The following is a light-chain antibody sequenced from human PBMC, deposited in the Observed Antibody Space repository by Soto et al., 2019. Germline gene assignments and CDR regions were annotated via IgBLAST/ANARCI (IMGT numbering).Light chain of an antibody. CDR2: DVI. CDR3: CSYAGSYIFYV. Sequence: QSVLTQPRSLSGSPGQSVTISCTGTISDVGFYNYVSWYQQHPGKAPKLMIYDVIKRPSGVPDRFSGSKSGNTASLTISGLQVEDEADYYCCSYAGSYIFYVLRTGTKVTVL. CDR1: ISDVGFYNY. J-gene: IGLJ1*01. V-gene: IGLV2-11*01.